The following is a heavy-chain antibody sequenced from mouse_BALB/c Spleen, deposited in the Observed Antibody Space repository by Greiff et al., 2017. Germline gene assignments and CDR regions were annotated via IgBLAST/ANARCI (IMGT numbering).Heavy chain of an antibody. J-gene: IGHJ3*01. CDR3: ASRAAKVFAY. CDR1: GYSITSDYA. Sequence: EVQLQESGPGLVKPSQSLSLTCTVTGYSITSDYAWNWIRQFPGNKLEWMGYISYSGSTSYNPSLKSRISITRDTSKNQFFLQLNSVTTEDTATYYCASRAAKVFAYWGQGTLVTVSA. D-gene: IGHD1-2*01. V-gene: IGHV3-2*02. CDR2: ISYSGST.